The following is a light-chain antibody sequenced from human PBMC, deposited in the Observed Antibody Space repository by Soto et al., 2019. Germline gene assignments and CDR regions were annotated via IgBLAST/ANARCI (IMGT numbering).Light chain of an antibody. V-gene: IGLV2-14*01. CDR2: EVS. Sequence: QSVLTQPASVSGSPGQSITISCTGTSSDVGGYNYVSWYQHHPGKAPKLIIYEVSNRPSGVSNRFSGSKSGNTASLTVSRLQAEDEADYYCTSYTSSSTYVFXTGTKVTVL. CDR1: SSDVGGYNY. J-gene: IGLJ1*01. CDR3: TSYTSSSTYV.